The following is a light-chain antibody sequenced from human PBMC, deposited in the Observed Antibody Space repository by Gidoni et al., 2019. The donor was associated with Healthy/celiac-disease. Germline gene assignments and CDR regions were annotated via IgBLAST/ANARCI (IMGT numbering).Light chain of an antibody. CDR1: QSISSW. CDR2: DAS. V-gene: IGKV1-5*01. Sequence: DIQMTQSPSTLSASVGDGVTITCRASQSISSWLAWYQQKPGKAPKLLIYDASSLESGVPSRFSGSGSGTEFTLTISSLQPVDFATYYCQQYNSYLYTFGQGTKLEIK. CDR3: QQYNSYLYT. J-gene: IGKJ2*01.